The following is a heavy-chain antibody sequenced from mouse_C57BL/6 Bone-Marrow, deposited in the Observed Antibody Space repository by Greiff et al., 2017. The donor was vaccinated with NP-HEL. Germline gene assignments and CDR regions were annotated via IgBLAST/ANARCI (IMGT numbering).Heavy chain of an antibody. CDR1: GYTFTSYW. J-gene: IGHJ4*01. CDR3: ARYYYGSSDGRDAMDY. CDR2: IDPSDSYT. D-gene: IGHD1-1*01. V-gene: IGHV1-50*01. Sequence: QVQLQQPGAELVKPGASVKLSCKASGYTFTSYWMQWVKQRPGQGLEWIGEIDPSDSYTNYNQKFKGKATLTVDTSSSTAYMQLSSLTSEDSAVYYCARYYYGSSDGRDAMDYWGQGTSVTVSS.